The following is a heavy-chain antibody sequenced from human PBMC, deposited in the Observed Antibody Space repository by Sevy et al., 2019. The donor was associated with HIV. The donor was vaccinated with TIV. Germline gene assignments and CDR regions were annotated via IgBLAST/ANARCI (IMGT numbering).Heavy chain of an antibody. J-gene: IGHJ4*02. CDR3: AREGCTRPHDY. CDR1: GFNFNIYS. D-gene: IGHD2-8*01. CDR2: LSFGCGKI. V-gene: IGHV3-23*01. Sequence: GGFLRLSCAVSGFNFNIYSMSWVRQAPGKGLEWVSTLSFGCGKINYADSVKVRFIISRDDSKNTLYLQMNSLRAEDTAVYFCAREGCTRPHDYWGQGTLVTVSS.